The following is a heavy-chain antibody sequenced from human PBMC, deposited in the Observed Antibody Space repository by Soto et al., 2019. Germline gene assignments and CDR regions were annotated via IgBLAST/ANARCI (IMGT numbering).Heavy chain of an antibody. J-gene: IGHJ4*02. CDR1: GGSISGHY. V-gene: IGHV4-4*07. Sequence: QVQLQESGPGLVKPSETLSLTCTVSGGSISGHYWSWIRQPAGKGLEWIGRIYSSGTTKYNPTLKSRVTMSIDTSKNQFSLRLNSVTAADTAVYYCARDLRAGPEEYLDFWGQGTLVTVSS. D-gene: IGHD6-19*01. CDR3: ARDLRAGPEEYLDF. CDR2: IYSSGTT.